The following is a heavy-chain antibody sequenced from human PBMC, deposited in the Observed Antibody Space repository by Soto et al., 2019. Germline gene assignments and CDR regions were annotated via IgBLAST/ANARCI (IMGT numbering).Heavy chain of an antibody. J-gene: IGHJ6*01. Sequence: SGTXSLTGNVSGGSISDFYWSLIRQSPGKRLEWIGYLYYTGSTNYNPALKSRVTISLDTSKNQFSLKVRSVSAADTAVYYCATAGGYDFRSSKQNHIEVCGQRPTVNVYS. CDR2: LYYTGST. CDR1: GGSISDFY. D-gene: IGHD3-3*01. CDR3: ATAGGYDFRSSKQNHIEV. V-gene: IGHV4-59*01.